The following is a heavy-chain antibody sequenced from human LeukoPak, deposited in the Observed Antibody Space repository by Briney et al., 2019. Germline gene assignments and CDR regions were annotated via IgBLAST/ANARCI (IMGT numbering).Heavy chain of an antibody. D-gene: IGHD1-26*01. J-gene: IGHJ4*02. V-gene: IGHV3-21*01. CDR2: ISTSSSYI. Sequence: GGSLRLSCAASGFTFSSYSMNWVRQAPGKGLEWVSSISTSSSYIYYADSLKGRFTISRDNTKNSLYLQMNSLRAEDTAVYYCARDDGSYSRSPGFDYWGQGTLVTVSS. CDR3: ARDDGSYSRSPGFDY. CDR1: GFTFSSYS.